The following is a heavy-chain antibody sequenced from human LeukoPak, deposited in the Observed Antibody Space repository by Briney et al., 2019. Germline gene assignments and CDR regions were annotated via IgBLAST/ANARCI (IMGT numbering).Heavy chain of an antibody. J-gene: IGHJ4*01. D-gene: IGHD4-17*01. V-gene: IGHV4-39*07. CDR1: GGSISSSSYY. Sequence: PSETLSLTCTVSGGSISSSSYYWGWIRQPPGKGLEWIGSIYYSGSTYYNPSLKSRVTISVDTSKNQFSLNLSSVTAADTALYYCAREGYGAPYYFDYWGQGTLVTVSS. CDR3: AREGYGAPYYFDY. CDR2: IYYSGST.